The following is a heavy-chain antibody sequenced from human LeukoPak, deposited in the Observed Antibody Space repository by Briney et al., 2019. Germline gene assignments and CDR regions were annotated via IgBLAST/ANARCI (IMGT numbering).Heavy chain of an antibody. J-gene: IGHJ6*03. V-gene: IGHV4-30-2*01. Sequence: PSETLSLTCAVSGVSISTGGYSWSWIRQPPGKGLEWIGYIYHSGSTYYNPSLKSRVTISVDRSKNLFSLKLTSVTAADTAVYYCARDDSSSWPYYYYYYMDVWGKGTTVTVSS. CDR3: ARDDSSSWPYYYYYYMDV. CDR1: GVSISTGGYS. D-gene: IGHD6-13*01. CDR2: IYHSGST.